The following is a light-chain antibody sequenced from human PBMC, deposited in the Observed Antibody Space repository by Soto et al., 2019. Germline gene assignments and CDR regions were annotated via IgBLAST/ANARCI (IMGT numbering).Light chain of an antibody. J-gene: IGKJ4*01. CDR3: QQYGSSPVT. CDR2: DSF. CDR1: QSVASNS. V-gene: IGKV3D-20*01. Sequence: EIVLTQSPATLSLSPGDRATLSCGASQSVASNSLAWYQERPGLAPRLLIYDSFSRAAGVPERFSGSGSGTDFSLTISRLEPEDFAVYFCQQYGSSPVTFGGGTRVVIK.